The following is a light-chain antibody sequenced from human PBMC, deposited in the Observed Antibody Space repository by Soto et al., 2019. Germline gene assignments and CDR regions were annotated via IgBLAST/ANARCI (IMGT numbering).Light chain of an antibody. V-gene: IGKV1-5*01. CDR1: QTISTW. CDR3: QQYTNTNNPWM. Sequence: DIQVTQSPPTLSASVGDIVTITCRASQTISTWMAWYQQKPGKAPKLLVYDASTLQSGVASRFSVSGSGTEFTLIISGLQPDDSATYYCQQYTNTNNPWMFGQGTKVDIK. J-gene: IGKJ1*01. CDR2: DAS.